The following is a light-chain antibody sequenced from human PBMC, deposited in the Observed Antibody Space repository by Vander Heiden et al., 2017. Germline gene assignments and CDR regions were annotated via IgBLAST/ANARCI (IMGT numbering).Light chain of an antibody. V-gene: IGKV1-27*01. CDR3: QKDDSPPYT. Sequence: DIQMTQSPSSLSASVGDRVTITCRASQGIGYHLAWYQQKSGKVPKVLIYATSTLQSGVPSRFSGSGSGTDFTLTISSLQPEDVATYYCQKDDSPPYTFGQGTKLE. J-gene: IGKJ2*01. CDR1: QGIGYH. CDR2: ATS.